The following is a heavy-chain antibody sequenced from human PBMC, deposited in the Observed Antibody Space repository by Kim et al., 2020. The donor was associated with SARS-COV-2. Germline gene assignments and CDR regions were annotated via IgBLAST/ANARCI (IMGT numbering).Heavy chain of an antibody. J-gene: IGHJ4*02. CDR1: GFTFSGSA. V-gene: IGHV3-73*01. CDR3: TRLTVGASGDY. D-gene: IGHD1-26*01. Sequence: GGSLRLSCAASGFTFSGSAMHWVRQASGKGLEWVGRIRSKANSYATAYAASVKGRFTISRDDSKNTAYLQMNSLKTEDTAVYYCTRLTVGASGDYWGQGTLVTVSS. CDR2: IRSKANSYAT.